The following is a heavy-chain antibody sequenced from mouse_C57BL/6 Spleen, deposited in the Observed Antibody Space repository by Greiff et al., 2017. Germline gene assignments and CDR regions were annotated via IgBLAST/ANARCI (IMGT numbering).Heavy chain of an antibody. D-gene: IGHD4-1*01. V-gene: IGHV7-3*01. CDR3: ARSNWTPFDY. CDR1: GFTFTDYY. Sequence: EVKLVESGGGLVQPGGSLSLSCAASGFTFTDYYMSWVRPPPGKALEWLGFIRNKANGYTTEYSASVKGRFTISRDNSQSILYLQMNALRAEDSATYYCARSNWTPFDYWGQGTTLTVSS. CDR2: IRNKANGYTT. J-gene: IGHJ2*01.